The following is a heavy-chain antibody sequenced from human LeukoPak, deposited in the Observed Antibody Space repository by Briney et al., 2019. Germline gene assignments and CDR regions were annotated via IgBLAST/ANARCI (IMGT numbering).Heavy chain of an antibody. CDR1: GGTFSSYA. J-gene: IGHJ3*02. V-gene: IGHV1-69*13. D-gene: IGHD5-18*01. Sequence: SVKVSCKASGGTFSSYAISWVRQAPGQGLEWMGGIIPIFGTANYAQKFQGRVTITADESTSTAYMELSRLRSDDTAVYYCARAGYSYGRDAFDIWGQGTMVTVSS. CDR2: IIPIFGTA. CDR3: ARAGYSYGRDAFDI.